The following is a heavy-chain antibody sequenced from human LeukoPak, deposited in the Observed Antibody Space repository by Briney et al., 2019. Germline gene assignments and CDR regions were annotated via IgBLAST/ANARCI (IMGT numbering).Heavy chain of an antibody. CDR2: IYTSGST. Sequence: PSETLSLTCTVSGSSISSYYWNWIRQPAGKGLEWIGRIYTSGSTNYNPSLKSRVTISVDKSKNQFSLKLSSVTAADTAVYYCARSPGHRGYDYWGQGTLVTVSS. CDR1: GSSISSYY. D-gene: IGHD3-22*01. V-gene: IGHV4-4*07. J-gene: IGHJ4*02. CDR3: ARSPGHRGYDY.